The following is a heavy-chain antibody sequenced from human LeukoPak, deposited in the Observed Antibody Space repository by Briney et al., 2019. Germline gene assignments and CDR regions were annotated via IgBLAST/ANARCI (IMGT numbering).Heavy chain of an antibody. Sequence: ASVKVSCKASGHTFTSYGISWVRQAPGQGLEWMGWISAYNGNTNYAQKLQGRVTMTTDTSTSTAYMELRSLRSDDTAVYYCAREGPDYDFWSGPTSLDYWGQGTLVTVSS. CDR1: GHTFTSYG. J-gene: IGHJ4*02. CDR3: AREGPDYDFWSGPTSLDY. CDR2: ISAYNGNT. V-gene: IGHV1-18*01. D-gene: IGHD3-3*01.